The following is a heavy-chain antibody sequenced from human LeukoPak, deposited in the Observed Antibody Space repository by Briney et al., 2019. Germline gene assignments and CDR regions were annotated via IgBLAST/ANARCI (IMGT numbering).Heavy chain of an antibody. Sequence: SETLSLTCAASGGSISSYYWSWIRQPPGKGLEWIGYIYYSGSTNYNPSLKSRVTISVDTSKNQVSLKLSSVTAADTAVYYCAREGMGYQLPFDYWGQGTLVTVSS. CDR3: AREGMGYQLPFDY. J-gene: IGHJ4*02. CDR1: GGSISSYY. V-gene: IGHV4-59*01. D-gene: IGHD2-2*01. CDR2: IYYSGST.